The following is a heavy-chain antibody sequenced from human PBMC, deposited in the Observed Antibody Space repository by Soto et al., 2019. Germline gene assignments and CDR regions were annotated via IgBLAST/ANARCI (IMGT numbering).Heavy chain of an antibody. Sequence: ASVKVSCKASGGTFSSYAISWVRQALGQGLEWMGGIIPIFGTANYAQKFQGRVTITADKSTSTAYMELSSLRSEDTAVYYCARGKPLNAAMVPYYFDYWGQGTLVTVSS. D-gene: IGHD5-18*01. CDR1: GGTFSSYA. CDR2: IIPIFGTA. CDR3: ARGKPLNAAMVPYYFDY. V-gene: IGHV1-69*06. J-gene: IGHJ4*02.